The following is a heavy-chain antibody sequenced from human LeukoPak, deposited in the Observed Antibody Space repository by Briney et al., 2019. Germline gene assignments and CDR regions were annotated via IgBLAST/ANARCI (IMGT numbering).Heavy chain of an antibody. J-gene: IGHJ5*02. CDR3: ATGYCSSTSCFFGDNWFDP. V-gene: IGHV4-39*07. D-gene: IGHD2-2*01. CDR1: GGSISSSSYY. Sequence: PSETLSLTCTVSGGSISSSSYYWGWIRQPPGKGLEWIGSIYYSGSTYYNPSPKSRVTISVDTSKNQFSLKLSSVTAADTAVYYCATGYCSSTSCFFGDNWFDPWGQGTLVTVSS. CDR2: IYYSGST.